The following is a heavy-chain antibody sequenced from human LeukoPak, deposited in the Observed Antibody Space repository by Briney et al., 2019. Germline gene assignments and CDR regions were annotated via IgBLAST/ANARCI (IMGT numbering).Heavy chain of an antibody. D-gene: IGHD3-10*01. Sequence: ASMKVSCKASGYTFTGYYMHWVRQAPGQGLEWMGWINPNSGGTNYAQKFQGRVTMTRDTSISTAYMELSRLRSDDTAVYYCARGRGLWFGVSGYMDVWGKGTTVTVSS. J-gene: IGHJ6*03. CDR1: GYTFTGYY. CDR3: ARGRGLWFGVSGYMDV. CDR2: INPNSGGT. V-gene: IGHV1-2*02.